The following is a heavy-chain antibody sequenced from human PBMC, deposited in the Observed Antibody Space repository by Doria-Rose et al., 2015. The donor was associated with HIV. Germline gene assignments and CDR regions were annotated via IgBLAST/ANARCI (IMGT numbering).Heavy chain of an antibody. CDR2: INHGGSP. D-gene: IGHD4-17*01. J-gene: IGHJ1*01. CDR3: ARGPSDFGDYVAFQH. CDR1: GGSFSGYY. Sequence: QVQLQQWGAGLLKPLETLSLTCAVYGGSFSGYYWTWIRQSPGKGLEWIGEINHGGSPNYNPSLKSRVPISLDMSKNQFSLKVTSVTATDTAVYYCARGPSDFGDYVAFQHWGQGTLVTVSS. V-gene: IGHV4-34*01.